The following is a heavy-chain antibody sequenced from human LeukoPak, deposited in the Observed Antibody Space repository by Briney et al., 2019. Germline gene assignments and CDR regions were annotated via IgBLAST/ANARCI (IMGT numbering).Heavy chain of an antibody. J-gene: IGHJ4*02. V-gene: IGHV3-23*01. CDR1: GFTFSSYA. D-gene: IGHD1-26*01. Sequence: GGPLRLSCAASGFTFSSYAMSWVRQAPGKGLEWVSAISGSGGSTYYADSVKGRFTISRDNSKNTLYLQMNSLRAEDTAVYYCAKVPARLVGATSYFDYWGQGTLVTVSS. CDR2: ISGSGGST. CDR3: AKVPARLVGATSYFDY.